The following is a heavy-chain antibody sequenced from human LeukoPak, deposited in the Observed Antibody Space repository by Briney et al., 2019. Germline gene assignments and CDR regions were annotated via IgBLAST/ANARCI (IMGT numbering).Heavy chain of an antibody. CDR3: ARDGIAARPMYFDY. CDR2: IYHSGST. J-gene: IGHJ4*02. D-gene: IGHD6-6*01. CDR1: GGSISSGGYY. V-gene: IGHV4-30-2*01. Sequence: PSETPSLTCTVSGGSISSGGYYWSWIRQPPGKGLEWIGYIYHSGSTYYNPSLKSRVTISVDRSKNQFSLKLSSVTAADTAVYYCARDGIAARPMYFDYWGQGTLVTVSS.